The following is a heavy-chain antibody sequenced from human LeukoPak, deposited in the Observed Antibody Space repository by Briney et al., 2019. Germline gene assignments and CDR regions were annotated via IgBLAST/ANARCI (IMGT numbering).Heavy chain of an antibody. V-gene: IGHV3-23*01. CDR3: AKDRYGSGSYYFDY. CDR2: VSGSADST. J-gene: IGHJ4*02. Sequence: GGSLRLSCAASGFAFSSYAMTWVRQAPGRGLEWVSAVSGSADSTYYADSVKGRFTISRDNSKNTLYLQMNSLRAEDTAVYYCAKDRYGSGSYYFDYWGQGTLVTVSS. CDR1: GFAFSSYA. D-gene: IGHD3-10*01.